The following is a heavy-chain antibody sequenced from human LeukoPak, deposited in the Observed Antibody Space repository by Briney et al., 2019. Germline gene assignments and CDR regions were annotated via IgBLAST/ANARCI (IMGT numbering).Heavy chain of an antibody. J-gene: IGHJ3*02. CDR3: ASPLWFGESDAFDI. CDR1: GYTFTSYD. D-gene: IGHD3-10*01. CDR2: MNPNSGNT. Sequence: ASVKVSCKASGYTFTSYDINWVRQATGQGLEWMGWMNPNSGNTGYAQKFQGRVTMTRNTSISTAYMELSSLRSEDTAVYYCASPLWFGESDAFDIWGQGTMVTVSS. V-gene: IGHV1-8*01.